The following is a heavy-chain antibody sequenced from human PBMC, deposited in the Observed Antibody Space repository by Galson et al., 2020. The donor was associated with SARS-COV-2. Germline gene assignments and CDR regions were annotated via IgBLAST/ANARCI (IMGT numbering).Heavy chain of an antibody. J-gene: IGHJ4*02. D-gene: IGHD3-3*01. CDR1: GFTFSSYE. Sequence: TGGSLRLSCAASGFTFSSYEMNWVRQAPGKGLEWVSYISSSGSTIYYEDSVKGRFTISRDNAKNSLYLQMNSLRAEDTAVYYCARDQDDFWSGPFDYWGQGTLVTVSS. CDR3: ARDQDDFWSGPFDY. V-gene: IGHV3-48*03. CDR2: ISSSGSTI.